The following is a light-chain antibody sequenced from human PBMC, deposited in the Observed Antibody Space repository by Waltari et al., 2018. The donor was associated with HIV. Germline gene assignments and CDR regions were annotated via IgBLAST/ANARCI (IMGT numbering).Light chain of an antibody. Sequence: EIVMTQFPATLSVSPGERVIFSCRASESLGNNLAWYQHKPGQAHRLLIYGASIRTVGTPARFSGGGSGTDFTLTVTIVQSEDFAVYYCHQYKDWPVTFGQGTRLDIK. J-gene: IGKJ5*01. V-gene: IGKV3D-15*03. CDR1: ESLGNN. CDR3: HQYKDWPVT. CDR2: GAS.